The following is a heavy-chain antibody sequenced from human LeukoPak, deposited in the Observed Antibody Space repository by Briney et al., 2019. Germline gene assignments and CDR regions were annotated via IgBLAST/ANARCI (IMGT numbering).Heavy chain of an antibody. J-gene: IGHJ3*02. D-gene: IGHD3-22*01. Sequence: ASVKVSCKASGYTFTSYDINWVRQATGLGLEWKGWMNPNSGNTGYAQKFQGRVTMTRNTSISTAYMELSSLRSEDTAVYYCARHYYDSSGAAFDIWGQGTMVTVSS. CDR1: GYTFTSYD. CDR2: MNPNSGNT. V-gene: IGHV1-8*01. CDR3: ARHYYDSSGAAFDI.